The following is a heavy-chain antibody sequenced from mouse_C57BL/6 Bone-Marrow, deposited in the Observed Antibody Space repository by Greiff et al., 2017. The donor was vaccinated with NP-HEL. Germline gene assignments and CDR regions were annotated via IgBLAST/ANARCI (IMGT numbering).Heavy chain of an antibody. D-gene: IGHD1-1*01. Sequence: VQGVESGPGLVQPSQSLSITCTVSGFSLTSYGVHWVRQSPGKGLEWLGVIWSGGSTDYNAAFISSLSISKDKSKSQVFFKMNSLQADDTAIYYCARSDGSSSTWYFDVWGTGTTVTVSS. CDR2: IWSGGST. CDR1: GFSLTSYG. V-gene: IGHV2-2*01. J-gene: IGHJ1*03. CDR3: ARSDGSSSTWYFDV.